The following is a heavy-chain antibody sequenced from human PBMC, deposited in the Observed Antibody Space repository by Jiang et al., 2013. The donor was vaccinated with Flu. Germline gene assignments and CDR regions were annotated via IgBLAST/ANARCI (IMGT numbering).Heavy chain of an antibody. D-gene: IGHD5-24*01. J-gene: IGHJ6*02. CDR2: ISYDGSNK. V-gene: IGHV3-30*18. CDR1: GFTFSSYG. CDR3: AKDRRDGYTEGMDV. Sequence: QLVESGGGVVQPGRSLRLSCAASGFTFSSYGMHWVRQAPGKGLEWVAVISYDGSNKFYADSVKGRFTISRDSSKNTLYLQMNSLRAGDTAVYYCAKDRRDGYTEGMDVWGQGTTVTVSS.